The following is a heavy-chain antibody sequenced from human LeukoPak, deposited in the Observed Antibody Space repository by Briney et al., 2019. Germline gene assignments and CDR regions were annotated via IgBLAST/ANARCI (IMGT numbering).Heavy chain of an antibody. CDR1: GFTFTIYG. CDR3: AREGYFGSGIDYYYGMDV. D-gene: IGHD3-10*01. J-gene: IGHJ6*02. V-gene: IGHV1-18*01. Sequence: GASVKVSCKASGFTFTIYGITWVRQAPGQGLEWMGWISAHNGDTKYAQKLQGRVTVTTDTSTSTAYMELRSLRSDDTAVYYCAREGYFGSGIDYYYGMDVWGQGIKVTVSS. CDR2: ISAHNGDT.